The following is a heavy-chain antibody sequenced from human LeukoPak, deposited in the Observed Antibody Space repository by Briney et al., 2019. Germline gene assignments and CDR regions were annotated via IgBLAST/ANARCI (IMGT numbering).Heavy chain of an antibody. Sequence: SQTLSLTCAVSGGSISSGGYSWSWIRQPPGKGLEWIGYIYYSGSTYYNPSLKSRVTISVDTSKNQFSLKLSSVTAADTAVYYCARDSENTTPRYYFDYWGQGTLVTVSS. D-gene: IGHD1-26*01. J-gene: IGHJ4*02. CDR3: ARDSENTTPRYYFDY. V-gene: IGHV4-30-4*07. CDR2: IYYSGST. CDR1: GGSISSGGYS.